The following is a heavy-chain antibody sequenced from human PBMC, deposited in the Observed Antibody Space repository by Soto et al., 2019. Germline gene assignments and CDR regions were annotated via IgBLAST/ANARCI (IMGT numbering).Heavy chain of an antibody. CDR1: GFTFSSCA. CDR2: ITGSGGST. Sequence: PGGSLRLSCAASGFTFSSCAMSWVRQAPGKGLEWVSVITGSGGSTYYADSVKGLFTISRDNSKKTLYLQMNSLRAEDTAVYYCAKSVLWTTFLFDSWGQGTLVTVSS. V-gene: IGHV3-23*01. D-gene: IGHD4-4*01. J-gene: IGHJ4*02. CDR3: AKSVLWTTFLFDS.